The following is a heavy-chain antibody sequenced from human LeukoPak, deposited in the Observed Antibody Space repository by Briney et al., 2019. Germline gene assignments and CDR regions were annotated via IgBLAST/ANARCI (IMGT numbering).Heavy chain of an antibody. J-gene: IGHJ6*02. V-gene: IGHV5-51*01. CDR1: GYSFTSYW. Sequence: GESLKISCKGFGYSFTSYWIGWVRQMPGKGLEWTGIIYPGDSDTRYSPSFQGQVTISADKSISTAYLQWSSLKASDTAMYYCASSLYSGYNYYYYGMDVWGQGTTVTVSS. CDR3: ASSLYSGYNYYYYGMDV. D-gene: IGHD3-22*01. CDR2: IYPGDSDT.